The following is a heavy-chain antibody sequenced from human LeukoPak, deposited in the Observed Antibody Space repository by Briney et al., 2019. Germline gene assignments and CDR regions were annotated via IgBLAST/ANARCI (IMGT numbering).Heavy chain of an antibody. V-gene: IGHV4-59*01. CDR1: GGFISSYY. J-gene: IGHJ4*02. CDR3: ARDTYYYDSSGYPVGYFDY. CDR2: VYYSGST. D-gene: IGHD3-22*01. Sequence: SETLSLTCTVSGGFISSYYWSWIRQPPGKGLEWIGYVYYSGSTNYNPSLKSRVTISVDTSKNQFSLRLSSVTAADTAVYYCARDTYYYDSSGYPVGYFDYWGQGTLVTVSS.